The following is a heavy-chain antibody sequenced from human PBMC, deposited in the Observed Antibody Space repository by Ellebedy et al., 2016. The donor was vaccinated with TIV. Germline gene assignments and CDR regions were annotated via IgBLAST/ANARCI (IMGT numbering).Heavy chain of an antibody. Sequence: SQILSLTCVISGDSVSTDIGWNWIRQSPSRGLEWLGRTYYRSKWNNDYAVSLKSRITINPDTSKNQFSLQLNSVIPDDTAVYYCARGWFGSGMGVWGQGTTVTVSS. J-gene: IGHJ6*02. V-gene: IGHV6-1*01. CDR1: GDSVSTDIG. D-gene: IGHD3-10*01. CDR3: ARGWFGSGMGV. CDR2: TYYRSKWNN.